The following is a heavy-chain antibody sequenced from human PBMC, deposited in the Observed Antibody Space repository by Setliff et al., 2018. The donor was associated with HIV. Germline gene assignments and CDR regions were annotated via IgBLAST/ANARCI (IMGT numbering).Heavy chain of an antibody. Sequence: ASVTVSCKASGYTFTSYPMHWVRQAPGQGLEWMGVINTSGGSAGYAEKFRGRVTMTRDTSTNTVYMDLRNLRSEDTAVYYCARNQGDASGWYAGDYWGHGTLVTV. V-gene: IGHV1-46*01. D-gene: IGHD6-19*01. CDR1: GYTFTSYP. CDR2: INTSGGSA. CDR3: ARNQGDASGWYAGDY. J-gene: IGHJ4*01.